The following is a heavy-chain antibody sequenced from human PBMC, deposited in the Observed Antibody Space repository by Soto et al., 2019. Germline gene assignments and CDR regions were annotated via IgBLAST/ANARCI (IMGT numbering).Heavy chain of an antibody. J-gene: IGHJ3*02. D-gene: IGHD4-17*01. CDR3: ARDLGQDDYGDYTPAFDI. CDR2: IYYSGST. V-gene: IGHV4-30-4*01. Sequence: QVQLQEAGPGLVKPSQTLSLTCTVSGGSISSGDYYWSWIRQPPGKGLEWIGYIYYSGSTYYNPALKSRVTISVDTSKNQFSLKLRSVTAADTAVYYCARDLGQDDYGDYTPAFDIWGRGTMVTVSS. CDR1: GGSISSGDYY.